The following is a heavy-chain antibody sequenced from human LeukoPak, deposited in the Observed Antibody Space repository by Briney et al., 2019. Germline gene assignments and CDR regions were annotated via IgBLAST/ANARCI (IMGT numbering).Heavy chain of an antibody. CDR2: MNPNSGNT. D-gene: IGHD2-2*01. J-gene: IGHJ4*02. CDR1: GYTLTSYD. CDR3: ARGGGYCSSTSCYREGFFDY. Sequence: ASVKVSCKASGYTLTSYDINWVRQATGQGLEWMGWMNPNSGNTGYAQKFQGRVTITRNTSISTAYMELSSLRSEDTAVYYCARGGGYCSSTSCYREGFFDYWGQGTLVTVSS. V-gene: IGHV1-8*03.